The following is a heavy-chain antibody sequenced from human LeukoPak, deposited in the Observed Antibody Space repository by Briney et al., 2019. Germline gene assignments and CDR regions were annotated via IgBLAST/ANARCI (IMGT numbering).Heavy chain of an antibody. CDR2: VSYSGSS. CDR3: ARHARNSWHSDY. Sequence: SETLSLTCTVSGGSISSYYWSWIRQPAGKAPEWIGYVSYSGSSSYNPSLKGRVTISVDTSMNQFSLKLFSVTAADTAVYYCARHARNSWHSDYWGQGAVVTVSS. J-gene: IGHJ4*02. D-gene: IGHD4-11*01. V-gene: IGHV4-59*08. CDR1: GGSISSYY.